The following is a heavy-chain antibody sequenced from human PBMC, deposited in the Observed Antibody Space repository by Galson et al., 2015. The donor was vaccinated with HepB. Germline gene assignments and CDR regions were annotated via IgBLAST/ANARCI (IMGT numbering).Heavy chain of an antibody. J-gene: IGHJ6*02. CDR2: INPNSGGT. Sequence: SVKVSCKASGYTFTGYYMHWVRQAPGQGLEWMGWINPNSGGTNYAQKFQGWVTMTRDTSISTAYMELSRLRSDDTAVYYCARDTYYGSGSYYKYGPYGMDVWGQGTTVTVSS. CDR3: ARDTYYGSGSYYKYGPYGMDV. D-gene: IGHD3-10*01. CDR1: GYTFTGYY. V-gene: IGHV1-2*04.